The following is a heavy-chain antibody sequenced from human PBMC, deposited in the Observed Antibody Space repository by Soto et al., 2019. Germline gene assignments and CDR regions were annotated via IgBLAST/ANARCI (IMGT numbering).Heavy chain of an antibody. CDR2: INPNSGGT. J-gene: IGHJ4*02. CDR3: AISRGYGDYATY. V-gene: IGHV1-2*04. Sequence: ASVKVSCKASGYTFTGYYMHWVRQAPGQGLEWMGWINPNSGGTNYAQKFQGWVTMTRDTSISTAYMELSRLRSDDTAVYYCAISRGYGDYATYWGQGTLVTVSS. CDR1: GYTFTGYY. D-gene: IGHD4-17*01.